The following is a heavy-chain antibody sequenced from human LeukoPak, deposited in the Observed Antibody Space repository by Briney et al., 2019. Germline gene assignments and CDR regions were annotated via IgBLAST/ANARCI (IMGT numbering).Heavy chain of an antibody. CDR3: AKDLVATTVFDY. J-gene: IGHJ4*02. CDR1: GFTFSSYG. Sequence: GGSLRLSCAASGFTFSSYGMHWVRQAPGKGLEWVAVISYDGSNKYYADSVKGRFTISRDNSKNTLYPQMNSLRAEDTAVYYCAKDLVATTVFDYRGQGTLVTVSS. CDR2: ISYDGSNK. D-gene: IGHD5-12*01. V-gene: IGHV3-30*18.